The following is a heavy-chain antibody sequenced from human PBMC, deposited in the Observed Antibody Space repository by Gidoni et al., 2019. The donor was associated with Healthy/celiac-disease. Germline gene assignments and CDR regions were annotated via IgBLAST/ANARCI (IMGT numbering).Heavy chain of an antibody. Sequence: QAHLQQWRAVLLKPSETLSLTCAVYGGSFSGYYWSWIRQPPRKGLEWIGEINHSGRTNYNPSLKRRVTISVDTSKNQFSLKLSSVTAADTAVYYCAREGGVVATPWSNWFDPWGQGTLVTVSS. V-gene: IGHV4-34*01. D-gene: IGHD5-12*01. CDR1: GGSFSGYY. CDR2: INHSGRT. CDR3: AREGGVVATPWSNWFDP. J-gene: IGHJ5*02.